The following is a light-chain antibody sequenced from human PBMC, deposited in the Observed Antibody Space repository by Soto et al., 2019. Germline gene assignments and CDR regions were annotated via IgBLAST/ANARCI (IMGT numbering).Light chain of an antibody. CDR3: CSYARSSTYV. V-gene: IGLV2-23*02. Sequence: QSVLTQPASVSGSPGQSITISCTGTSSDVGSYNLVSWYQQHPGKAHKLMIYEVSKRPSGLSNRFSASKSGNTASLTISGLQAEDEADYYCCSYARSSTYVFGTGTKVTVL. J-gene: IGLJ1*01. CDR1: SSDVGSYNL. CDR2: EVS.